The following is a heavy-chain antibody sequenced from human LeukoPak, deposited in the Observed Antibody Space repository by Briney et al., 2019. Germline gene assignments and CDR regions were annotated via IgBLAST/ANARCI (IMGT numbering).Heavy chain of an antibody. J-gene: IGHJ4*02. CDR2: INPNSGGT. CDR3: ARVGRDYDFWSGYYSY. D-gene: IGHD3-3*01. V-gene: IGHV1-2*02. CDR1: GYTLTGYY. Sequence: GASVKVSCKASGYTLTGYYMHWVRQAPGQGLEWMGWINPNSGGTNYAQKFQGRVTMTRDTSISTAYMELSRLRSDDTAVYYCARVGRDYDFWSGYYSYWGQGTLVTVSS.